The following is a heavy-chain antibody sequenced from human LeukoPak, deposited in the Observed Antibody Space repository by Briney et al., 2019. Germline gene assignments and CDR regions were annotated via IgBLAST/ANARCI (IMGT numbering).Heavy chain of an antibody. CDR3: ATPPYCSSTSCYQDAYYYYYMDV. CDR1: LVSLFIYA. V-gene: IGHV3-23*01. Sequence: GGALRLSRVPSLVSLFIYAMSWVCPALGKGVEWVSAICGIGGITYYADSVRGRFTISRHNPKNTLYLQMNSLRAEDTAVYYCATPPYCSSTSCYQDAYYYYYMDVWGKGTTVTVSS. CDR2: ICGIGGIT. D-gene: IGHD2-2*01. J-gene: IGHJ6*03.